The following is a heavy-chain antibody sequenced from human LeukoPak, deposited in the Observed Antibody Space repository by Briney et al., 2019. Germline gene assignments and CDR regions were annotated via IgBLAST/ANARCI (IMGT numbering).Heavy chain of an antibody. CDR2: IYNGGDTI. D-gene: IGHD7-27*01. J-gene: IGHJ4*02. V-gene: IGHV3-11*04. CDR3: ARGHWGLDY. Sequence: GGSLRLSCATSGFTFSDHYMTWIRQAPGKGLETVSYIYNGGDTIYYADSVRGRFTISRDNAESSLYLQMNSLRAEDTAVYYCARGHWGLDYWGQGTLVTVSS. CDR1: GFTFSDHY.